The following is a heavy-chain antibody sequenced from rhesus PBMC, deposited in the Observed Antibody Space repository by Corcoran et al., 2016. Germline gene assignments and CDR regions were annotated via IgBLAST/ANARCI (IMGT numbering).Heavy chain of an antibody. J-gene: IGHJ4*01. CDR3: ARGVYDDAYYFDY. Sequence: QLQLQESGPGLVKPSEPLSLTCAVSGCSLRSNYWSWIRQPPGQGRGWIGYITYSGNTNYSPSLRSRVTISRDTSKNHFSLKLSSVTAADTAVYYCARGVYDDAYYFDYWGQGVLVTVSS. CDR1: GCSLRSNY. CDR2: ITYSGNT. V-gene: IGHV4-122*02. D-gene: IGHD3-28*01.